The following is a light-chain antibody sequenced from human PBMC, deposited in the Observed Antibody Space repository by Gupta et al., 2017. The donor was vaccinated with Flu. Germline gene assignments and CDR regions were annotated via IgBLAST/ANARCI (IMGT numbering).Light chain of an antibody. CDR2: GAS. CDR3: QQYCSSPRT. Sequence: ELVLTQSPDTLSLSPGERATLSCRASQSVSSSYLAWYQQKPGQAPRLLIYGASSSATGIPDRFSGSGSVTDFTLTISRLEPEDFAVYYCQQYCSSPRTFGQGTKVEIK. V-gene: IGKV3-20*01. J-gene: IGKJ1*01. CDR1: QSVSSSY.